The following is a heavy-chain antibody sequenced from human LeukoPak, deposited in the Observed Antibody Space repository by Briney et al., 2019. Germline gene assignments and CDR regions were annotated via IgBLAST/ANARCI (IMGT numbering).Heavy chain of an antibody. CDR1: GFTFGDYT. CDR3: TRDQSSSGWYDY. J-gene: IGHJ4*02. V-gene: IGHV3-49*04. D-gene: IGHD6-19*01. Sequence: GGSLRLSCAASGFTFGDYTMSWVRQAPGKGLEWVGFIRYKAYGGTTEYAASVKGRFTISRDDSKSIAYLQMNSLGTEDTAVYYCTRDQSSSGWYDYWGQGTLVTVSS. CDR2: IRYKAYGGTT.